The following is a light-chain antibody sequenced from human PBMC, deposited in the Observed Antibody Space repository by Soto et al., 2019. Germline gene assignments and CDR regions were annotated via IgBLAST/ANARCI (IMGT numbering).Light chain of an antibody. J-gene: IGKJ4*01. Sequence: EIVLTQSPGTLSLSPGERATLSCRASQSVASSHLAWYQQKSGQAPRLLIYGASSRATGIPDRFSGSGSGTDFTLTISRLEPEDFAVYHCQQYSTSPLTFGGGTKVDIK. CDR2: GAS. V-gene: IGKV3-20*01. CDR3: QQYSTSPLT. CDR1: QSVASSH.